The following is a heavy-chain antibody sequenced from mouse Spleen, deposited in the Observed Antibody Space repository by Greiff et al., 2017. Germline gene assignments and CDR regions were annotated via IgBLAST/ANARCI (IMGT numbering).Heavy chain of an antibody. CDR2: ISNGGGST. CDR1: GFTFSDYY. CDR3: ARQGDYGGGFDY. Sequence: EVMLVESGGGLVQPGGSLKLSCATSGFTFSDYYMYWVRQTPEKRLEWVAYISNGGGSTYYPDTVKGRFTISRDNAKNTLYLQMSRLKSEDTARYYCARQGDYGGGFDYWGQGTTLTVSS. V-gene: IGHV5-12*02. J-gene: IGHJ2*01. D-gene: IGHD2-4*01.